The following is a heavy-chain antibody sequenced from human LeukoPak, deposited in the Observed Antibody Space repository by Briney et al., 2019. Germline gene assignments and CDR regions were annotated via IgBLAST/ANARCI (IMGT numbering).Heavy chain of an antibody. CDR2: ISGSGGST. CDR3: GRDRSSGWRPSYGMDV. CDR1: GFTFSSYA. V-gene: IGHV3-23*01. Sequence: GGSLRLSCAASGFTFSSYAMSWVRQAPGKGLEWVSAISGSGGSTYYADSVKGRFTVSRDNAKNTLYLQMNSLRDEDTAVYYCGRDRSSGWRPSYGMDVWGQGTTVTVSS. D-gene: IGHD6-19*01. J-gene: IGHJ6*02.